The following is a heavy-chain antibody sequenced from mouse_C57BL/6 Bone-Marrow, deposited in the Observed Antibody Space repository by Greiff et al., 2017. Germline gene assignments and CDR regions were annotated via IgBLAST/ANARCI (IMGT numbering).Heavy chain of an antibody. CDR1: GYAFSSYW. CDR3: AREDYYYGLDY. J-gene: IGHJ2*01. V-gene: IGHV1-80*01. Sequence: VVESGASVKISCKASGYAFSSYWMNWVKQRPGKGLEWIGQIYPGDGDTNYNGKFKGKATLTADKSSSTAYMQLSSLTSEDSAVYFCAREDYYYGLDYWGQGTTLTVSS. D-gene: IGHD1-1*01. CDR2: IYPGDGDT.